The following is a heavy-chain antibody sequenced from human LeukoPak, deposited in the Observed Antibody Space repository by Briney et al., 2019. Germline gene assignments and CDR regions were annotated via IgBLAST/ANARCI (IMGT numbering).Heavy chain of an antibody. V-gene: IGHV3-53*01. CDR1: GFTVSSNY. J-gene: IGHJ4*02. CDR2: IYSGGST. Sequence: PGGSLRLSCAASGFTVSSNYMSWVRQAPGKGLEWVSVIYSGGSTYYADSVKGRFTISRDNSKNTLYLRMNSLRAEDTAVYYCASGYSGYDIPFFDYWGQGTLVTVSS. D-gene: IGHD5-12*01. CDR3: ASGYSGYDIPFFDY.